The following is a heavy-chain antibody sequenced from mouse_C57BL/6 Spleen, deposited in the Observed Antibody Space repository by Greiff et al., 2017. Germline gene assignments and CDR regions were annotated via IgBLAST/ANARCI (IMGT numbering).Heavy chain of an antibody. J-gene: IGHJ2*01. CDR3: ARFYDAYYFDY. CDR1: GYTFTSYG. CDR2: IYPRSGNT. Sequence: VKLQESGAELARPGASVKLSCKASGYTFTSYGISWVKQRTGQGLEWIGEIYPRSGNTYYNEQFKGKATLTADKSSSTAYMELRSLTSEDSAVYFCARFYDAYYFDYWGQGTTLTVSS. V-gene: IGHV1-81*01. D-gene: IGHD1-1*01.